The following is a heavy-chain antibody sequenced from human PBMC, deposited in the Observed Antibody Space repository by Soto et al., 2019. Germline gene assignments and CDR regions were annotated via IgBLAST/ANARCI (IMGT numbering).Heavy chain of an antibody. J-gene: IGHJ5*02. CDR1: GITFSNYW. CDR3: ARGAYLNWFDP. Sequence: SGGSLRLSCAASGITFSNYWMEWVRQAPGKGLVWVSRIHSDGITTYYGDSVKGRFTISRDNAKSTVYLQMNSLRAEDTAVYYCARGAYLNWFDPWGQGTLVTVS. V-gene: IGHV3-74*01. CDR2: IHSDGITT.